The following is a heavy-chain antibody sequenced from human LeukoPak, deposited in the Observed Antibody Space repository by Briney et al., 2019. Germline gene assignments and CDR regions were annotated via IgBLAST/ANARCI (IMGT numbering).Heavy chain of an antibody. CDR2: ISGSGGGT. D-gene: IGHD4-17*01. CDR3: AKYRSVTTSYFDY. J-gene: IGHJ4*02. V-gene: IGHV3-23*01. Sequence: PGGSLRLSCAASGLTFSTYAMSWVRQAPGKGLEWVSSISGSGGGTYYADSVKGRFTISRDNSKNTLYLQMNSLRVEDTAVYYCAKYRSVTTSYFDYWGQGTLVTVSS. CDR1: GLTFSTYA.